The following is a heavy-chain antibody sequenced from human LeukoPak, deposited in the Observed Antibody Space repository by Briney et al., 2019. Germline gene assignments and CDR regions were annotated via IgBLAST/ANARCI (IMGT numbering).Heavy chain of an antibody. CDR2: IYSGGST. J-gene: IGHJ4*02. D-gene: IGHD2-2*01. Sequence: PGGSLRLSCAASGFTVSSNYMSWVRQAPGKGLEWVSVIYSGGSTYYADSVKGRFTISRDNSKNTLYLQMNSLRAEDTAVYYCARDHCSSTSCYPDYWGQGTLVTVSS. V-gene: IGHV3-53*01. CDR3: ARDHCSSTSCYPDY. CDR1: GFTVSSNY.